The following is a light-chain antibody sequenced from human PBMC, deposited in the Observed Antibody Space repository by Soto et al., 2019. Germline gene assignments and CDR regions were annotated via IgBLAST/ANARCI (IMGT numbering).Light chain of an antibody. J-gene: IGKJ5*01. CDR3: QQYAVSPIT. CDR1: QSVSSY. V-gene: IGKV3-20*01. Sequence: IVLTQSPCTLSLSPGERATLSCRASQSVSSYLAWYQQKPGQAPRLLIYAASTRATGIPDRFSGSGSGTDFTLTISRLEPEDFAVFYCQQYAVSPITFGQGTRLEI. CDR2: AAS.